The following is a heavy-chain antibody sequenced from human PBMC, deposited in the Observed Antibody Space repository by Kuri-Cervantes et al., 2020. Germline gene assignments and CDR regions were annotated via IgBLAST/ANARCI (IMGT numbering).Heavy chain of an antibody. D-gene: IGHD3-22*01. Sequence: ASVKVSCKASGYTLTSYAMHWVRQAPGQRLEWMGWINAGNGNTKYSQKFQGRVTITRDTSASTAYMELSSLRSEDTAVYYCARDTGDYYDSTLPYYYMDVWGKGATVTVSS. CDR1: GYTLTSYA. J-gene: IGHJ6*03. V-gene: IGHV1-3*01. CDR2: INAGNGNT. CDR3: ARDTGDYYDSTLPYYYMDV.